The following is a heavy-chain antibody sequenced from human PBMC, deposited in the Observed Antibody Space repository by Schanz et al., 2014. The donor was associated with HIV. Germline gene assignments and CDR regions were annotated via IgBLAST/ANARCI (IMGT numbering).Heavy chain of an antibody. V-gene: IGHV3-74*01. D-gene: IGHD2-21*01. CDR2: INSDGRFI. CDR3: ARGFHFKTRDFDFDK. CDR1: RVTSWTYW. J-gene: IGHJ4*02. Sequence: LVESGGGLVQPGGSLRLSCTASRVTSWTYWMHWVRQVTGKGLVWVSRINSDGRFINYADSVRGRFTISRDNAKNSLFLQLNSLTPDDTAMYYCARGFHFKTRDFDFDKWGRGTLVTVSS.